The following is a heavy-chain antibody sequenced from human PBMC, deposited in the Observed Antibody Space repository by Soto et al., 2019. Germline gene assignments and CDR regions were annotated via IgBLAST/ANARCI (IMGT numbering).Heavy chain of an antibody. D-gene: IGHD2-2*01. V-gene: IGHV3-53*01. Sequence: GGSLRLSCAASWFTVSSNYLSWVRQAPWKGLEWVSVIYSGGSTYYADSVKGRFTISRDNSKNTLYLQMNSLRAEDTAVYYCARVRDPSRIDIWGQGPMVTVSS. J-gene: IGHJ3*02. CDR3: ARVRDPSRIDI. CDR1: WFTVSSNY. CDR2: IYSGGST.